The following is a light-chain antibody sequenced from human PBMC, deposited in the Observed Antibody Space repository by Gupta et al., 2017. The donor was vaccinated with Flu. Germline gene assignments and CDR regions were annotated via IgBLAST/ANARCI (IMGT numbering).Light chain of an antibody. CDR3: GTWDTRVSPGGV. J-gene: IGLJ3*02. CDR2: ANN. Sequence: QSVLTQPPSVSAAPGELVTLSCPGSGYNIGTFYVSWYQQFPGTAPKLLIYANNRRLSGIPDRLSGSKSGTSATLDINDLQTGDEAYYYCGTWDTRVSPGGVFGGGTKLTVL. V-gene: IGLV1-51*01. CDR1: GYNIGTFY.